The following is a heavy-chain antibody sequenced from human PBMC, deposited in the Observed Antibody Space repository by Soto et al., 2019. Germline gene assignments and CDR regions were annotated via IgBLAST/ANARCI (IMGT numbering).Heavy chain of an antibody. CDR3: TRRRDWTAMDPLDY. Sequence: EVQLVESGGGLVQPGGSLKLSCAASGFTFSDSAMHWVRQASGKGLEWVGRIRSKVNTYATAYAASVKGRFTISRDDSLNTDYLQMNSLKPEDTAVYYCTRRRDWTAMDPLDYWGQGTLVTVSS. V-gene: IGHV3-73*02. J-gene: IGHJ4*02. CDR2: IRSKVNTYAT. CDR1: GFTFSDSA. D-gene: IGHD5-18*01.